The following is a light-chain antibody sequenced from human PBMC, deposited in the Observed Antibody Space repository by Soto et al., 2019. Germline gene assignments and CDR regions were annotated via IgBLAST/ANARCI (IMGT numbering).Light chain of an antibody. Sequence: QSALTQPPSASGSPGQSVTISCTGTSSDVGGYNYVSWYQHHPGKAPKLIIYEVYKRPSGVPDRFSGSKSGNTAALTVSGLQAEDEADYYCSSYVGTNSYVFGTGTSHRP. CDR1: SSDVGGYNY. J-gene: IGLJ1*01. CDR2: EVY. CDR3: SSYVGTNSYV. V-gene: IGLV2-8*01.